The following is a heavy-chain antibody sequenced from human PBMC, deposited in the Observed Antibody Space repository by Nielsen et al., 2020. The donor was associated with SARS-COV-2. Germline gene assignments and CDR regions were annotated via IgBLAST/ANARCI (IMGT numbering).Heavy chain of an antibody. CDR3: ARSIQLVLDY. V-gene: IGHV1-18*01. J-gene: IGHJ4*02. D-gene: IGHD6-6*01. CDR1: GYTFTSYG. CDR2: ISAYNGNT. Sequence: ASVKVSCKASGYTFTSYGISWVRQAPGQGLEWMGWISAYNGNTNYAQKLQGRVTMTRDTSTSTVYMELSSLRSEDTAVYYCARSIQLVLDYWGQGTLVTVSS.